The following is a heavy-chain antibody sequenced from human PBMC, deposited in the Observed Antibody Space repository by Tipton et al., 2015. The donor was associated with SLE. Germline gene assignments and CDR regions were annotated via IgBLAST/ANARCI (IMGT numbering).Heavy chain of an antibody. Sequence: LRLSCTVSGGSISGYYWSWIRQPPGKGLEWIGHIHDSGSTNYDPSLKSRVAISLDTSKNQFSLRLTSVTAADTAVYYCARGNKVEEDLDFWGPGILVTVSS. D-gene: IGHD5-12*01. CDR3: ARGNKVEEDLDF. V-gene: IGHV4-59*01. CDR2: IHDSGST. CDR1: GGSISGYY. J-gene: IGHJ4*02.